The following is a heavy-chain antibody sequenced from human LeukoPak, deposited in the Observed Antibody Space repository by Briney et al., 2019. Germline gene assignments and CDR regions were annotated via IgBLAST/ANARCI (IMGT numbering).Heavy chain of an antibody. CDR1: GFTFDDYA. CDR3: AKDHSSSWETGDANNWFDP. D-gene: IGHD6-13*01. Sequence: GRSLRLSCAASGFTFDDYAMHWVRQAPGKGLEWVSGISWNSGSIGYADSVKGRFTISRDNAKNSLYLQMNSLRAEGTALYYCAKDHSSSWETGDANNWFDPWGQGTLVTVSS. V-gene: IGHV3-9*01. J-gene: IGHJ5*02. CDR2: ISWNSGSI.